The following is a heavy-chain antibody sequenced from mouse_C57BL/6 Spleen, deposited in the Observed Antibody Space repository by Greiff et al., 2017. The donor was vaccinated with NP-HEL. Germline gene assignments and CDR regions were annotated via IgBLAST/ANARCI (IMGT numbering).Heavy chain of an antibody. V-gene: IGHV5-9*01. D-gene: IGHD4-1*01. Sequence: EVKVVESGGGLVKPGGSLKLSCAASGFTFSSYTMSWVRQTPEKRLEWVATISGGGGNTYYPDSVKGRFTISRDNAKNTLYLQMSSLRSEDTALYYCARHQTGRYFDYWGQGTTLTVSS. J-gene: IGHJ2*01. CDR1: GFTFSSYT. CDR2: ISGGGGNT. CDR3: ARHQTGRYFDY.